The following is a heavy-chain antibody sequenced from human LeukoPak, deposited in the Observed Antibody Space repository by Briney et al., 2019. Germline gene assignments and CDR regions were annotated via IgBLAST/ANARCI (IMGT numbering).Heavy chain of an antibody. V-gene: IGHV4-30-4*01. J-gene: IGHJ3*02. CDR2: IYYSGST. CDR1: GGSISSGDYY. CDR3: ARRTPGRLGELSFGFGAFDI. D-gene: IGHD3-16*02. Sequence: PSQTLSLTCTVSGGSISSGDYYWSWIRQPPGKGLEWIGYIYYSGSTYYNPSLKSRVTISVDTSKNQFSLKLSSVTAADTAVYYCARRTPGRLGELSFGFGAFDIWGQGTMVTVSS.